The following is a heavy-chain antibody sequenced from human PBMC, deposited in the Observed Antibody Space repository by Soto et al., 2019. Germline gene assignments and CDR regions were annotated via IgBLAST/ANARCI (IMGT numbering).Heavy chain of an antibody. Sequence: QVQLQESGPGLVKPSQTLSLTCTVSGGSISSGEHYWSWIRQLPGKGLEWIGNIYYSGSNYYNPSLKRRVTISVDTSKNQFSLNLSSVTAADTAIYYCARDRYGVPRGDYFDSWGQGILVTVSS. CDR2: IYYSGSN. CDR1: GGSISSGEHY. V-gene: IGHV4-31*03. D-gene: IGHD4-17*01. J-gene: IGHJ4*02. CDR3: ARDRYGVPRGDYFDS.